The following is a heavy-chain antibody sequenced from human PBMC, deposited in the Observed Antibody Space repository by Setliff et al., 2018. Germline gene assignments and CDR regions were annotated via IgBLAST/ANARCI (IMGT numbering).Heavy chain of an antibody. D-gene: IGHD2-21*02. CDR3: ARTGHCGGDCYGFDY. V-gene: IGHV1-2*02. CDR1: GYTFTGYY. J-gene: IGHJ4*02. Sequence: ASVKVSCKASGYTFTGYYMHWVRQAPGQGLEWVRWINPNSGGTNYAQKFQGRVTMTRDTSISTAYMELSRLRSDDTAVYYCARTGHCGGDCYGFDYWGQGTLVTVSS. CDR2: INPNSGGT.